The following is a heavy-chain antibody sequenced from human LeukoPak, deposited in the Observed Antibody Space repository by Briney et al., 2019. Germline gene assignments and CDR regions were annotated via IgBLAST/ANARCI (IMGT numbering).Heavy chain of an antibody. D-gene: IGHD5-24*01. Sequence: GGSLRLSCAASGFTFSTYSMNWLRLAPGKGLEWVSTITKSGDQTHYADSVKGRFTISRDISKNTLYLQMNGLRAEDTAVYHCVKSAGKDGYRDVFDIWGQGTVVTVSS. V-gene: IGHV3-21*04. CDR3: VKSAGKDGYRDVFDI. CDR1: GFTFSTYS. CDR2: ITKSGDQT. J-gene: IGHJ3*02.